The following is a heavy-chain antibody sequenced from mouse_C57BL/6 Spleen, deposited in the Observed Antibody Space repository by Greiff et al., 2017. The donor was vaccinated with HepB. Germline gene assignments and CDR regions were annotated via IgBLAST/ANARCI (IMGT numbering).Heavy chain of an antibody. V-gene: IGHV1-15*01. CDR3: TRRYYGSSYGGYFDV. Sequence: VKLQQSGAELVRPGASVTLSCKASGYTFTDYEMHWVKQTPVHGLEWIGAIDPETGGTAYNQKFKGKAILTADKSSSTAYMELRSLTSEDSAVYYCTRRYYGSSYGGYFDVWGTGTTVTVSS. D-gene: IGHD1-1*01. CDR2: IDPETGGT. J-gene: IGHJ1*03. CDR1: GYTFTDYE.